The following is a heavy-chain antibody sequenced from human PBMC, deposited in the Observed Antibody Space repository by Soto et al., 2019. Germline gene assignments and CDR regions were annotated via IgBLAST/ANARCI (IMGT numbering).Heavy chain of an antibody. D-gene: IGHD1-20*01. CDR1: VSSISGSYYY. Sequence: SGTLSLTFAVSVSSISGSYYYWAWLRQSPGKGPEWIGSVFYTGFTSYNPSLESRVSVSVDTSKSQFSLKLSAVTAADTAVYYCATSQKGYNWNYFDHWGQGALVTVSS. V-gene: IGHV4-39*01. J-gene: IGHJ4*02. CDR3: ATSQKGYNWNYFDH. CDR2: VFYTGFT.